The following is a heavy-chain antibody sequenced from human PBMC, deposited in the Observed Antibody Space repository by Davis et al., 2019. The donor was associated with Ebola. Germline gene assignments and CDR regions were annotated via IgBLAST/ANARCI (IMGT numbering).Heavy chain of an antibody. CDR2: INPNSGGT. J-gene: IGHJ4*02. D-gene: IGHD6-6*01. CDR1: GYTFTGYY. Sequence: ASVKVSCKASGYTFTGYYLHWVRQAPGQGLEWMGWINPNSGGTNYAQKFQGWVTMTRDTSISTAYMELSRLRTDDTAVYYCARDDGQLGFDYWSQGTLVTVSS. CDR3: ARDDGQLGFDY. V-gene: IGHV1-2*04.